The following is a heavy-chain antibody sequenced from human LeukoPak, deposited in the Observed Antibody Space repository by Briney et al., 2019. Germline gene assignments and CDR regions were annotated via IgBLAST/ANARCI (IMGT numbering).Heavy chain of an antibody. D-gene: IGHD3-3*01. CDR1: GFTVSSNY. V-gene: IGHV3-66*03. CDR3: ARENSLEGVTDIDC. J-gene: IGHJ4*02. CDR2: SWNSGSI. Sequence: PGGSLRLSCAASGFTVSSNYMSWVRQAPGKGLEWVSGISWNSGSIGYADSVKGRFTISRDNSMNTLYLQMNRLRAEDTAVYYCARENSLEGVTDIDCWGQGTLVTVSS.